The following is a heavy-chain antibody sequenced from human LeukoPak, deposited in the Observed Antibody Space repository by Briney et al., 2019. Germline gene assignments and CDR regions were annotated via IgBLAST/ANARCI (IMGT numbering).Heavy chain of an antibody. CDR2: INHSGST. Sequence: SQTLSLTCTVSGGSISSGGYYWSWIRQPPGKGLEWIGEINHSGSTNYNPSLKSRVTISVDTSKNQFSLKLSSVTAADTAVYYCALTGDAFDIWGQGTMVTVSS. CDR1: GGSISSGGYY. CDR3: ALTGDAFDI. J-gene: IGHJ3*02. D-gene: IGHD1-14*01. V-gene: IGHV4-30-2*01.